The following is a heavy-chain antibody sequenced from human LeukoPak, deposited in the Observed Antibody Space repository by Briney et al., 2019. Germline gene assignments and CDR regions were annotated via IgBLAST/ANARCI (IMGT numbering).Heavy chain of an antibody. CDR3: ARGRVLDGYNYGNDY. V-gene: IGHV1-2*02. J-gene: IGHJ4*02. CDR2: INPNSGGT. D-gene: IGHD5-24*01. CDR1: GYTFTSYG. Sequence: ASVKVSCKASGYTFTSYGISWVRQAPGQGLEWMGWINPNSGGTNYAQKFQGRVTMTRDTSISTAYMELSRLRSDDTAVYYCARGRVLDGYNYGNDYWGQGTLVTVSS.